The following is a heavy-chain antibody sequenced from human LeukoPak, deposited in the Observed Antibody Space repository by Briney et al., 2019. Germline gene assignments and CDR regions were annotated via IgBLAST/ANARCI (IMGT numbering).Heavy chain of an antibody. CDR1: GFNYGSYV. CDR2: MTGSGMST. CDR3: AKGAVVIKFLFDS. V-gene: IGHV3-23*01. J-gene: IGHJ4*02. Sequence: GGPLRLSCAASGFNYGSYVMSWVRQAPGKGLEWVSSMTGSGMSTYYADSVKGRFTISRDNSKSMLYLQMNSLRAEDTAVYYCAKGAVVIKFLFDSWGQGLWSPSRQ. D-gene: IGHD4-23*01.